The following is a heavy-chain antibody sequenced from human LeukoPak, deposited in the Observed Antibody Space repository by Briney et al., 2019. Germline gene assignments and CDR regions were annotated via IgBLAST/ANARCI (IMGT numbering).Heavy chain of an antibody. CDR1: GGSVSSGSYY. J-gene: IGHJ6*04. CDR2: IYYSGST. V-gene: IGHV4-61*01. Sequence: SETLSLTCTVSGGSVSSGSYYWSWIRQPPGKGLEWIGYIYYSGSTNYNPSLKSRVTISVDTSKHQFSLKLSSVTAADTAVYYCARMKGGLRFWYYYYGMDVWGKGTTVTVSS. D-gene: IGHD5-12*01. CDR3: ARMKGGLRFWYYYYGMDV.